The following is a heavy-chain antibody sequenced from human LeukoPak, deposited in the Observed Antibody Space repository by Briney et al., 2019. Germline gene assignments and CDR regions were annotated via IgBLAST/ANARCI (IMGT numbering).Heavy chain of an antibody. D-gene: IGHD1-26*01. V-gene: IGHV3-74*01. J-gene: IGHJ4*02. CDR1: GFTFSSYW. CDR2: INSDASTT. CDR3: TRGARSGSVD. Sequence: GGSLRLSCAASGFTFSSYWMHWVRQAPGKGLVWVSRINSDASTTSYADSVKGRFTISRDNAKNTLHLQMNSLRAEDTAVYYCTRGARSGSVDWGQATLVTVSS.